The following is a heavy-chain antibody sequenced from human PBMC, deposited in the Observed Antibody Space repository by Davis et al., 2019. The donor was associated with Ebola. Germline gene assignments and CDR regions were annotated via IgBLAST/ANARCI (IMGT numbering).Heavy chain of an antibody. Sequence: PGGSLRLSCGASGITFSNYAMSWVRQAPGKGLEWVSAISGTRGSTHYADSVKGRFTISRDNSKNTLILQMNSLRAEDTAVYYCARTRVDSSGYAMDVWGQGTTVIV. CDR1: GITFSNYA. J-gene: IGHJ6*02. CDR3: ARTRVDSSGYAMDV. D-gene: IGHD3-22*01. CDR2: ISGTRGST. V-gene: IGHV3-23*01.